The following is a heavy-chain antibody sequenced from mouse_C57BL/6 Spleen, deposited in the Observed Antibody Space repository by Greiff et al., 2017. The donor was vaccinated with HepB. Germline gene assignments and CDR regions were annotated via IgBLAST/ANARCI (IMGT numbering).Heavy chain of an antibody. V-gene: IGHV1-62-2*01. CDR2: FYPGSGSI. D-gene: IGHD1-1*01. CDR1: GYTFTEYT. J-gene: IGHJ2*01. CDR3: ARHELYYYGSSYGYFDY. Sequence: VKLQESGAELVKPGASVKLSCKASGYTFTEYTIHWVKQRSGQGLEWIGWFYPGSGSIKYNEKFKDKATLTADKSSSTVYMELSRLTSEDSAVYFCARHELYYYGSSYGYFDYWGQGTTLTVSS.